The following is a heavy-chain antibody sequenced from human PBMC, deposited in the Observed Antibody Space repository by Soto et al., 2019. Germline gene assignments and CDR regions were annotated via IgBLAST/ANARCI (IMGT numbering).Heavy chain of an antibody. CDR1: GFSLSTSGVG. J-gene: IGHJ4*02. D-gene: IGHD4-17*01. CDR2: IYWDDDK. CDR3: AALTTVTRSFDY. Sequence: QITLKESGPTLVKPTQTLTLTCTFSGFSLSTSGVGVGWIRQPPGKALEWLALIYWDDDKRYSPSLKSRLTIXKXXSKNQVVLTMPNMDPVDTATYYCAALTTVTRSFDYWGQGTLVTVSS. V-gene: IGHV2-5*02.